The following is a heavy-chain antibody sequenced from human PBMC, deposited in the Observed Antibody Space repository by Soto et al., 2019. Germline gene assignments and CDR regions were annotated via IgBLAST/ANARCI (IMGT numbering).Heavy chain of an antibody. CDR1: SGSISNDNW. CDR3: VSNGYYSLDY. D-gene: IGHD1-26*01. Sequence: PETLSLTCTVSSGSISNDNWWSWVRQPPGKGLEWIGEIHHRGYTNYNPSLKSRVTISVEKSKNQFFLKLNSLTAADTAVDYCVSNGYYSLDYWGQGILVSVSS. CDR2: IHHRGYT. J-gene: IGHJ4*02. V-gene: IGHV4-4*03.